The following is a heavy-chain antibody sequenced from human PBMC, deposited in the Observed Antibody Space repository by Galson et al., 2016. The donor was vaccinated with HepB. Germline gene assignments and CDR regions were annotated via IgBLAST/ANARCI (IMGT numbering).Heavy chain of an antibody. Sequence: PALVKPTQTLTLTCTFSGFSLSTSGVGVGWIRQPPGKALEWLALVFWDDDRRYSPSLKNRLTITKYTSSNQVVLPMTNMDPVDTATYYCAHRPVTGSWFLFDYWGQGSLVTVSS. V-gene: IGHV2-5*02. J-gene: IGHJ4*02. D-gene: IGHD6-13*01. CDR3: AHRPVTGSWFLFDY. CDR2: VFWDDDR. CDR1: GFSLSTSGVG.